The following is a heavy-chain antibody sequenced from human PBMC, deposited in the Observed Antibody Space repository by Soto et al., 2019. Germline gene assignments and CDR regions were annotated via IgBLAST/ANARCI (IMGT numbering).Heavy chain of an antibody. CDR3: VRTSLVLAAATRKTN. CDR1: GFTFSSYW. Sequence: EVQLVESGGGLVQPGGSLRLSCAASGFTFSSYWMHWVRQAPGKGLVWVSRINSDGSSTSYADSVKGRFTISRDNAKNRLNRKMNSRGAEERVVYTGVRTSLVLAAATRKTNWAQGTLAPASS. CDR2: INSDGSST. V-gene: IGHV3-74*01. D-gene: IGHD2-15*01. J-gene: IGHJ4*02.